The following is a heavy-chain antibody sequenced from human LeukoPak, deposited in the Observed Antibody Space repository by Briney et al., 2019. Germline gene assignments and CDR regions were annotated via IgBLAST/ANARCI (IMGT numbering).Heavy chain of an antibody. Sequence: SETLSLTCTVSGGSIGSSSYYWVWIRQPPGKGLEWIGNIYYSGSTLYNPSLQSRVSISVDTSKNQFSLKLSSVTAADTAVYYCARYSSSSGWFDPWGQGTLVTVSS. V-gene: IGHV4-39*01. J-gene: IGHJ5*02. CDR1: GGSIGSSSYY. CDR3: ARYSSSSGWFDP. CDR2: IYYSGST. D-gene: IGHD6-6*01.